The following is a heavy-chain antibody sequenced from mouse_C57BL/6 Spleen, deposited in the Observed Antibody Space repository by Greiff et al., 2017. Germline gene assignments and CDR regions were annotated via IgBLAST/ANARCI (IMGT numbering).Heavy chain of an antibody. CDR3: ARHEDRGYGSSPYFDY. CDR2: FYPGSGSI. V-gene: IGHV1-62-2*01. Sequence: QVQLQQSGAELVKPGASVKLSCKASGYTFTEYTIHWVKQRSGQGLEWIGWFYPGSGSIKYNEKFKDKATLTADKSSSTVYMELSRLTSEDSAVXFCARHEDRGYGSSPYFDYWGQGTTLTVSS. CDR1: GYTFTEYT. J-gene: IGHJ2*01. D-gene: IGHD1-1*01.